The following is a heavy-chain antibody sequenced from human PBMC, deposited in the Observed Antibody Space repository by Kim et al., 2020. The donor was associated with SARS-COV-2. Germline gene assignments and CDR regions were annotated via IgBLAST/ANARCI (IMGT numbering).Heavy chain of an antibody. V-gene: IGHV4-34*01. J-gene: IGHJ2*01. CDR3: SRRFSNTSGWGSHYGDL. Sequence: SETLSLTCAVYGGSFSGYYWSWIRQPPGKGLEWIGEINHSGRTNCNPSLKSRVTISLDTSKNQFSLKLTSVTAADTAAYYCSRRFSNTSGWGSHYGDL. CDR2: INHSGRT. CDR1: GGSFSGYY. D-gene: IGHD3-10*01.